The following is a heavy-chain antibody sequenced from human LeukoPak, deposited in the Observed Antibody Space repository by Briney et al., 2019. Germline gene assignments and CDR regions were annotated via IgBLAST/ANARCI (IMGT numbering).Heavy chain of an antibody. V-gene: IGHV3-23*01. CDR3: AKVPIVVVTANGINYIDY. Sequence: PGGSLRLSCAASGFTFSSYAMSWVRQAPGKGLEWVSAISGSGGSTYYADSVKGRFTISRDNSKNTLYLQMNSLRAEDTAVYYCAKVPIVVVTANGINYIDYWGQGTLVTVSS. CDR1: GFTFSSYA. D-gene: IGHD2-21*02. J-gene: IGHJ4*02. CDR2: ISGSGGST.